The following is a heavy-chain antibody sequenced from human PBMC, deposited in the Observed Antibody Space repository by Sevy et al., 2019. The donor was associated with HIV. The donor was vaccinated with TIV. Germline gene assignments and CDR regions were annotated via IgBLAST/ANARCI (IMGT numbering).Heavy chain of an antibody. V-gene: IGHV1-69*13. CDR2: IIPIFGTA. CDR3: ARVTARAEGYYYYMDV. J-gene: IGHJ6*03. Sequence: SVKVSCKASGGTFSSYAISWVRQAPGQGLEWMGGIIPIFGTANYAQKFQGRVTITADESTSTAYMELSSLRSEDTAVYYCARVTARAEGYYYYMDVWGKGTTVTVSS. D-gene: IGHD5-18*01. CDR1: GGTFSSYA.